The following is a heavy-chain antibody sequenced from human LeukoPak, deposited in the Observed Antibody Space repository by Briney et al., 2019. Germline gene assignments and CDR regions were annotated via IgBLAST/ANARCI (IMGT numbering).Heavy chain of an antibody. J-gene: IGHJ3*02. D-gene: IGHD2-15*01. CDR3: ARDDCSGGSCYPDAFDI. CDR1: GYTFTSYG. V-gene: IGHV1-18*01. CDR2: ISASNGNT. Sequence: ASVKVSCKASGYTFTSYGINWVRQAPGQGLEWMGWISASNGNTNYAQKHQGRVTMTTDTSTSTAYMELRSLTPVDTAVYYCARDDCSGGSCYPDAFDIWGQGTMVTVSS.